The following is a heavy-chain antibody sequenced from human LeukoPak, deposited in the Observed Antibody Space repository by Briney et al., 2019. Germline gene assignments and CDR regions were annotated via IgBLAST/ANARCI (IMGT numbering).Heavy chain of an antibody. V-gene: IGHV1-2*02. CDR2: INPNSGGT. Sequence: GASVKVSCKASGYTFTGYYMHWVRQAPGQGLEWMGWINPNSGGTNYAQKFQGRVTMTRDTSISTAYMELSRLRSDDTAVYYCARTTYYYGSRSLTYWGQGTLVTVSS. D-gene: IGHD3-10*01. J-gene: IGHJ4*02. CDR3: ARTTYYYGSRSLTY. CDR1: GYTFTGYY.